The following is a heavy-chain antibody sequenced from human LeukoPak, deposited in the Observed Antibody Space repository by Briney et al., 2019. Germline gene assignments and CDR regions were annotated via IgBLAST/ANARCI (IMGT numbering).Heavy chain of an antibody. Sequence: SVKVSCKASGGTFSSYAISWVRQAPGQGLEWMGGIIPIFGTANYPQKFQGRVTITADESTSTAYMGLSSLRSEDTAVYYCARGNLERTYYDILTGTYGMDVWGKGTTVTVSS. CDR3: ARGNLERTYYDILTGTYGMDV. J-gene: IGHJ6*04. CDR2: IIPIFGTA. D-gene: IGHD3-9*01. V-gene: IGHV1-69*01. CDR1: GGTFSSYA.